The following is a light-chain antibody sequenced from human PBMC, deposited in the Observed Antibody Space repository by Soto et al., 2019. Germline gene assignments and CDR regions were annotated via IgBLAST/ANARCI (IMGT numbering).Light chain of an antibody. CDR2: DAS. J-gene: IGKJ1*01. CDR3: QHYNSYSEA. CDR1: QTISSW. Sequence: DIQMTQSPSTLSGSVGDRVTITCRASQTISSWLAWYQHKPGKAPQLLIYDASSLESGVPSRFSGSGSGTEFTLTISSLQPDDFATYYCQHYNSYSEAFGQGTKVDIK. V-gene: IGKV1-5*01.